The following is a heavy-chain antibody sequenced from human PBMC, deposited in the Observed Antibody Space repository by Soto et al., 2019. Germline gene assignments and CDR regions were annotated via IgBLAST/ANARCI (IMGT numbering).Heavy chain of an antibody. CDR2: ISGSGGGT. J-gene: IGHJ4*02. CDR1: GFTFSNYD. D-gene: IGHD2-2*01. Sequence: EVQLLDSGGGLVQPGGSLRLSCAASGFTFSNYDMSWVRQAPGKGLEWVSTISGSGGGTYYADSVKGRFTISRDNSKNTLYLQMNSLRAEDTDVYYCAKARGSTTPAPGSYWGQGTLVTVSS. V-gene: IGHV3-23*01. CDR3: AKARGSTTPAPGSY.